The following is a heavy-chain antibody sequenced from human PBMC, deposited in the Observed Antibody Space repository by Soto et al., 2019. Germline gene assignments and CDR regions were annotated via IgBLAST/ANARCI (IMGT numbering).Heavy chain of an antibody. D-gene: IGHD5-12*01. V-gene: IGHV4-4*02. Sequence: SETLSLTCAIPRSSISNRTLWSPVPPPPGKGLEWIGEIYHSGSTNYNPSLKSRVTISVDKSKNQFSLKLSSVTAADTAVYYCARVKRDGYNYVSYFDYWGQGTLVTVS. CDR3: ARVKRDGYNYVSYFDY. CDR2: IYHSGST. CDR1: RSSISNRTL. J-gene: IGHJ4*02.